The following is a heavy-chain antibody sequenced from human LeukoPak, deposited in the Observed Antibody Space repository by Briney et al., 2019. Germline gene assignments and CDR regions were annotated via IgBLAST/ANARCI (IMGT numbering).Heavy chain of an antibody. CDR1: GYTFNTYG. V-gene: IGHV1-18*01. CDR3: ARGPYERSGYPDD. D-gene: IGHD3-22*01. Sequence: VASVKVSCKASGYTFNTYGITWVRQAPGQGLEWMGWISPYNGNTNYAQKFQGRVTLTTDTSTSTAYMELRSLRSDDTAVYYCARGPYERSGYPDDWGQGTLVTVSS. J-gene: IGHJ4*02. CDR2: ISPYNGNT.